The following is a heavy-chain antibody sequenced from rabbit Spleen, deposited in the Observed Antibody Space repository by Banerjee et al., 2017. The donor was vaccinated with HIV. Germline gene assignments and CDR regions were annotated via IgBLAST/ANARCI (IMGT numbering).Heavy chain of an antibody. Sequence: QSLEESGGGLVKPGASLTLTCKASGLDFSGDSYDSYMCWVRQAPGKGLEWIACIDIGSSGFTYFASWVNGRFTISSHNAQNTLYLQVKSLTAADTATYFCARVGGVGVYGYATLWGPGTLVTVS. D-gene: IGHD6-1*01. CDR3: ARVGGVGVYGYATL. V-gene: IGHV1S40*01. J-gene: IGHJ6*01. CDR2: IDIGSSGFT. CDR1: GLDFSGDSY.